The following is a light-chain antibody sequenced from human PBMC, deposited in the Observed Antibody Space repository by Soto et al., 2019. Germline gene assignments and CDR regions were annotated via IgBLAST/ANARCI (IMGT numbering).Light chain of an antibody. CDR1: QSVTSSY. CDR2: GAS. CDR3: QQYGSSPWT. V-gene: IGKV3-20*01. Sequence: EIVLTQSPGTLSLSPGERAALSCRATQSVTSSYLAWYQQKTGQAPRLLIYGASSRATDIPDRFSGSGSGTDFTLTISSLEPEDFAVYYCQQYGSSPWTFGQGTKVELK. J-gene: IGKJ1*01.